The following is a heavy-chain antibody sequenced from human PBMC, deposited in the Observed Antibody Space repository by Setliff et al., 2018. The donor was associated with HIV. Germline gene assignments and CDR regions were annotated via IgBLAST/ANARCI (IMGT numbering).Heavy chain of an antibody. V-gene: IGHV4-34*01. CDR2: INHSGST. CDR3: ARRGWNGYKSFED. Sequence: SETLSLTCTVYGGSFSDYSWNWIRQPPGKGLEWIGEINHSGSTNCNPSLQSRVTISVDTSKKQVSLNVRSVTAADTAVYYCARRGWNGYKSFEDWGQGTQVTVSS. CDR1: GGSFSDYS. J-gene: IGHJ4*02. D-gene: IGHD1-1*01.